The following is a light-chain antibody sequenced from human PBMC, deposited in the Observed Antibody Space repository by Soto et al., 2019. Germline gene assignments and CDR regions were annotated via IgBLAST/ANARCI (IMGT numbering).Light chain of an antibody. CDR3: QTWGTGIQDVV. Sequence: QSVLTQSPSASASLGASVKLTCTLSSGHSSYAIAWRQQQPEKGPRYLMKLNSDGSHSKGDGIPDRFSGSSSGAERYLTISSLQSEDEADYYCQTWGTGIQDVVFGGGTQLTVL. V-gene: IGLV4-69*01. CDR1: SGHSSYA. CDR2: LNSDGSH. J-gene: IGLJ2*01.